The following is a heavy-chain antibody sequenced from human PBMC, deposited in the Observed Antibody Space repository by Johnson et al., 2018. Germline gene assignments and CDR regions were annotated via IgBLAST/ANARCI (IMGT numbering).Heavy chain of an antibody. CDR1: GFTFSSYG. CDR2: ISYDGSNK. CDR3: ARGKMSSGHACDI. J-gene: IGHJ3*02. D-gene: IGHD6-19*01. Sequence: VQLVQSGGGVVQXGRSLGLSCAASGFTFSSYGMHWVRQAPGKGLEWVAVISYDGSNKYYADSVKGRFTISRDYSKNTLSVQMNRLRAADTAGYSCARGKMSSGHACDIGGQGTMVTVSS. V-gene: IGHV3-30*03.